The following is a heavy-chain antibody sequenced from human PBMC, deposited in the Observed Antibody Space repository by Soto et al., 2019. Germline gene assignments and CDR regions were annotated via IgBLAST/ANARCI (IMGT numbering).Heavy chain of an antibody. J-gene: IGHJ4*02. CDR1: GFTFSSYS. D-gene: IGHD3-3*01. CDR3: ARANYDFWSGYYLYYFDY. V-gene: IGHV3-21*01. CDR2: ISSSSSYI. Sequence: GGSLRLSCAASGFTFSSYSMNWVRQAPGKGLEWVSSISSSSSYIYYADSVKGRFTISRDNAKNSLYLQMNSLRAEDTAVYYCARANYDFWSGYYLYYFDYWGQGTLVTVSS.